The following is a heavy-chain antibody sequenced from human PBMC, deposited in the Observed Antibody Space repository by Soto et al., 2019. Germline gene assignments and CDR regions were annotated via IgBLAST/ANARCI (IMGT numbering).Heavy chain of an antibody. D-gene: IGHD6-13*01. J-gene: IGHJ5*02. CDR2: FDPEDGET. CDR1: GYTLTELS. CDR3: ATDLYSSSWYAWWFDP. V-gene: IGHV1-24*01. Sequence: ASVKVSCKVSGYTLTELSMHWVRQAPGKGLEWVGGFDPEDGETIYAQKFQGRVTMTEDTSTDTAYMELSSLRSEDTAVYYCATDLYSSSWYAWWFDPWGQGTLVTVSS.